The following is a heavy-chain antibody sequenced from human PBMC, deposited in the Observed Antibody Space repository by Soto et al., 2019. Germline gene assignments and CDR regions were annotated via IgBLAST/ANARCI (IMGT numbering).Heavy chain of an antibody. V-gene: IGHV3-30-3*01. CDR2: ISYDGSNK. Sequence: GGSLRLSCAASGFTFSSYAMHWVRQAPGKGLEWVAVISYDGSNKYYADSAKGRFTISRDNSKNTLYLQMNSLRAEDTAVYYCARDYRYYYDSSAYPHYWGQGALVTVSS. CDR1: GFTFSSYA. J-gene: IGHJ4*02. D-gene: IGHD3-22*01. CDR3: ARDYRYYYDSSAYPHY.